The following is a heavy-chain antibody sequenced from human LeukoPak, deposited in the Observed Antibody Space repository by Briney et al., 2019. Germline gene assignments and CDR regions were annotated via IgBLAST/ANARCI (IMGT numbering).Heavy chain of an antibody. CDR1: GGSFSGYY. Sequence: SETLSLTCAVYGGSFSGYYWRWIRHPPGKGLEWIGEINHSGSNNYNPSLKSRVTISVNTSKNQFSLKLSSVTAADTAVYYCASQSPGTEFDYWGQGTLVTVSS. CDR2: INHSGSN. CDR3: ASQSPGTEFDY. V-gene: IGHV4-34*01. J-gene: IGHJ4*02. D-gene: IGHD3-10*01.